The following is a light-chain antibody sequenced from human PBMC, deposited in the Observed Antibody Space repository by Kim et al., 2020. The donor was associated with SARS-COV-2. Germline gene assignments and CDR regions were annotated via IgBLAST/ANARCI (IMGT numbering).Light chain of an antibody. V-gene: IGKV2-30*02. CDR3: MQGTQWPPYT. CDR1: QSLVHSNGNTY. J-gene: IGKJ2*01. CDR2: KVS. Sequence: PASISCRSSQSLVHSNGNTYLSWFQQRPGQSPRRLFYKVSNRDSGVPDRFSGSGSGTDFTLQISRVEAEDVGVYYCMQGTQWPPYTFGQGTKLEI.